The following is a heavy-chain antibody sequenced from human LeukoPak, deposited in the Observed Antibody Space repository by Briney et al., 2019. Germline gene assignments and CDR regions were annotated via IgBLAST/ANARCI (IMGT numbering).Heavy chain of an antibody. Sequence: SETLSLTCTVSGGSISSSSYYWGWIRQPPGKGLEWIGEINHSGSTNYNPSLKSRVTISVDTSKDQFSLNLSSVTAADTAVYYCARDRTYWGRFDYWGQGTLVTVSS. CDR3: ARDRTYWGRFDY. CDR1: GGSISSSSYY. V-gene: IGHV4-39*07. CDR2: INHSGST. D-gene: IGHD7-27*01. J-gene: IGHJ4*02.